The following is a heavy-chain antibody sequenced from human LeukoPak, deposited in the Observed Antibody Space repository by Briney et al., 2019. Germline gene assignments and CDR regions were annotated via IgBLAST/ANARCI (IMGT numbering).Heavy chain of an antibody. CDR1: GYTFTSYG. Sequence: ASVKVSCKASGYTFTSYGISWVRQAPGQGLEWMGWISAYNGNTNYAQKLQGRVTMTTDTSTSTAYMELRSLRSDDTAVYYCAIQRITIFGVARPYGMDVWGQGTTVTVSS. CDR3: AIQRITIFGVARPYGMDV. CDR2: ISAYNGNT. V-gene: IGHV1-18*01. J-gene: IGHJ6*02. D-gene: IGHD3-3*01.